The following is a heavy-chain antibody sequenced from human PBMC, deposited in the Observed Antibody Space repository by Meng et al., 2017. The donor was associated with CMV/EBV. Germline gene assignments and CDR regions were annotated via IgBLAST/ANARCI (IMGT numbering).Heavy chain of an antibody. CDR3: AKGGEGYSYGYDY. V-gene: IGHV3-23*03. D-gene: IGHD5-18*01. J-gene: IGHJ4*02. Sequence: GESLKISCAASGFTFSNAWMSWVRQAPGTGLEWVSVIYSGGSSTYYADSVKGRFTISRDNSKNTLYLQMNSLRAEDTAVYYCAKGGEGYSYGYDYWGQGTLVTVSS. CDR1: GFTFSNAW. CDR2: IYSGGSST.